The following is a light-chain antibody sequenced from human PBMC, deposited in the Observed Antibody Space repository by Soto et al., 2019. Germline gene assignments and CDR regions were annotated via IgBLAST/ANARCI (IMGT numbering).Light chain of an antibody. CDR2: GAS. J-gene: IGKJ4*01. Sequence: IVLTQSPGALSLSPGEGATLSCRATQTVRDNYLAWYQQKPGQTPRLLIYGASSRATGIPDRFSGSGSGTDFILTITRLEPEDFAVYYCQQYGSSPLTFGGGTKVDIK. CDR3: QQYGSSPLT. V-gene: IGKV3-20*01. CDR1: QTVRDNY.